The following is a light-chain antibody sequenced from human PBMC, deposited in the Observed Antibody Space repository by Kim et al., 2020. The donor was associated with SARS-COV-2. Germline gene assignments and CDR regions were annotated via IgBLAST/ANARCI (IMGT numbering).Light chain of an antibody. J-gene: IGLJ7*01. V-gene: IGLV1-44*01. Sequence: QSVLTQPPSASGAPGQRVTISCSGSSSNVGSKIVSWYRHLPGTAPKLLILHDNQRPPGVTDRISGSKSGNSAFLAISGLQSEDEADYYCAVWDDSLNAVFGGGTQLTVL. CDR1: SSNVGSKI. CDR3: AVWDDSLNAV. CDR2: HDN.